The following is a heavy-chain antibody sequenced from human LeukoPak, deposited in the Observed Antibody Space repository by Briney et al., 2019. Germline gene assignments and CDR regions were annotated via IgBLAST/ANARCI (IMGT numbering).Heavy chain of an antibody. J-gene: IGHJ4*02. D-gene: IGHD3-10*01. Sequence: SGGSVRLLCAACGLTFSNYAMKWVPQARGGGREWVSNICGGCDGTYYADSVKGRITIYRDNSRNTLYLQMNFLGVKDTAVYYCANSDFYVSGKYAGLDYWGQGTLVTVSS. CDR2: ICGGCDGT. V-gene: IGHV3-23*01. CDR3: ANSDFYVSGKYAGLDY. CDR1: GLTFSNYA.